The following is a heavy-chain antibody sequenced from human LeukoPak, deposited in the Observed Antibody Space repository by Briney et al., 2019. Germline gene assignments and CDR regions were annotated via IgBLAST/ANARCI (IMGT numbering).Heavy chain of an antibody. V-gene: IGHV3-7*01. CDR3: ARFGLPYSIDL. J-gene: IGHJ6*02. CDR1: GFTINRHA. D-gene: IGHD3/OR15-3a*01. Sequence: GSLRLSCIASGFTINRHAMSWVRQAPVKGLEWVASIRPDGSAVFYVDSVKGRFTFSRDNAKNSLDLQMNSLRAEDTAVYYCARFGLPYSIDLWGQGTMVTVS. CDR2: IRPDGSAV.